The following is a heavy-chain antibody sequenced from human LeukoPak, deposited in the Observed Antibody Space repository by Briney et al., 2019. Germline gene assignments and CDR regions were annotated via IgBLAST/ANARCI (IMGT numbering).Heavy chain of an antibody. Sequence: SETLSLTCTVSGGSISSSSYYWGWIRQPPGKGLEWIGSIYFSGTTYYNPSLKSRVTISVDTSKNQFSLKLSSVTAADTAVYYCARQRWLTGPADYWGQGTLVTGSS. CDR3: ARQRWLTGPADY. V-gene: IGHV4-39*01. D-gene: IGHD3-9*01. J-gene: IGHJ4*02. CDR1: GGSISSSSYY. CDR2: IYFSGTT.